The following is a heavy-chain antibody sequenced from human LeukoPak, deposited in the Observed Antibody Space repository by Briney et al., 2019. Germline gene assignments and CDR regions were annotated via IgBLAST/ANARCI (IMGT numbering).Heavy chain of an antibody. Sequence: SETLSLTCTVSGGSISSVSYYWGWIRQPPGKGLECIGSIFYTGRSYYNPSLKRRVTISVDTSKNQFSLNLTSVTAADTAVYYCARFTPQGYGWGGYNRFDPWGQGTLVTVSS. D-gene: IGHD3-16*01. J-gene: IGHJ5*02. CDR2: IFYTGRS. CDR1: GGSISSVSYY. CDR3: ARFTPQGYGWGGYNRFDP. V-gene: IGHV4-39*07.